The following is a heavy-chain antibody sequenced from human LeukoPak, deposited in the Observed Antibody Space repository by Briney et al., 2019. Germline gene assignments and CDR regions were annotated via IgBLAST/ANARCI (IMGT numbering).Heavy chain of an antibody. V-gene: IGHV4-34*01. Sequence: SETLSHTCAVYGGSFSGYYWSWIRQPPGKGLEWIGEINHSGSTNYNPSLKSRVTISVDTSKNQFSLKLSSVTAADTAVYYCARGAGRRGGWSFVVVPAAVAIDYWGQGTLVTVSS. CDR2: INHSGST. J-gene: IGHJ4*02. D-gene: IGHD2-2*01. CDR3: ARGAGRRGGWSFVVVPAAVAIDY. CDR1: GGSFSGYY.